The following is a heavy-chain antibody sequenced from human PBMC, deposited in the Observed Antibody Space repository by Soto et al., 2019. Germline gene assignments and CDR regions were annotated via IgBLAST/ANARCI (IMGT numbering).Heavy chain of an antibody. Sequence: QVQLLQSGAEVKKPGSSVKVSCKVSGGAFTNYALNWVRHGPGQGLEWLGGIIPLHNTSNYSLKFLGRGTVTADISSTIVYMALNSLTSDDTATYYCASWSNWNPLYYDGLDVWGQGTTVTVSS. CDR1: GGAFTNYA. V-gene: IGHV1-69*06. J-gene: IGHJ6*02. CDR2: IIPLHNTS. CDR3: ASWSNWNPLYYDGLDV. D-gene: IGHD1-20*01.